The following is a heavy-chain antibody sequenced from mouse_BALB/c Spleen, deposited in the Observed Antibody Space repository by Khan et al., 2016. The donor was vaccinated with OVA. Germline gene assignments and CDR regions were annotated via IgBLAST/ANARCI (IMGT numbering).Heavy chain of an antibody. CDR1: GDSITSGY. J-gene: IGHJ3*01. D-gene: IGHD2-14*01. V-gene: IGHV3-8*02. CDR3: ARSTYRYAFAY. CDR2: MIYSGNT. Sequence: VQLKQSGPSLVKPSQTLSLTCSVTGDSITSGYWSWIRKFPGNKLEYMGYMIYSGNTYYNPSLKSRISITRHTSKYQYYLQLNSVTTEDTATYYCARSTYRYAFAYWGQGTLVTVSA.